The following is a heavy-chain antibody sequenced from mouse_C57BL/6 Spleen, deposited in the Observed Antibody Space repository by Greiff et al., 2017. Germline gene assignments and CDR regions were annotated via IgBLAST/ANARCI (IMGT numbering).Heavy chain of an antibody. V-gene: IGHV5-6*01. CDR1: GFTFSSYG. J-gene: IGHJ2*01. CDR3: ARGDSSGSYFDY. D-gene: IGHD3-2*02. Sequence: DVQLQESGGDLVKPGGSLKLSCAASGFTFSSYGMSWVRQTPDKRLEWVATISSGGSYTYYPDSVKGRFTISRDNAKNTLYLQMSSLKSEDTAMYYCARGDSSGSYFDYWGQGTTLTVSS. CDR2: ISSGGSYT.